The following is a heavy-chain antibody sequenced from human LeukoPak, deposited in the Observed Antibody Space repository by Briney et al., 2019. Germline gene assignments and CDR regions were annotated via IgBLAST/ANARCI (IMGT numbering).Heavy chain of an antibody. Sequence: SETLSLTCTVSGGSISSSSYYWGWIRQPPGKGLEWIGSIYYSGSTYYNPSLKSRVTISVDTSKNQFSLKLSSVTAADTAVYYCARHVRKRGGYDSGTYYFDYLGQGTLVTVSS. CDR3: ARHVRKRGGYDSGTYYFDY. CDR1: GGSISSSSYY. V-gene: IGHV4-39*01. D-gene: IGHD5-12*01. J-gene: IGHJ4*02. CDR2: IYYSGST.